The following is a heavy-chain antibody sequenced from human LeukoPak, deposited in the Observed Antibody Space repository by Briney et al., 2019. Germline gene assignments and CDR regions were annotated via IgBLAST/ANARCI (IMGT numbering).Heavy chain of an antibody. CDR2: ISSSSSYI. V-gene: IGHV3-21*01. CDR1: GFTFSSYS. D-gene: IGHD2-15*01. CDR3: ARGITQSCSGAKCVAGPSYFDY. J-gene: IGHJ4*02. Sequence: GGSLRLSCAASGFTFSSYSMNWVRQAPGKGLEWVSSISSSSSYIYYADSVKGRFTISRDNAKNSLYLQMNSLRAEDTAVYYCARGITQSCSGAKCVAGPSYFDYWGQGTLVTVSS.